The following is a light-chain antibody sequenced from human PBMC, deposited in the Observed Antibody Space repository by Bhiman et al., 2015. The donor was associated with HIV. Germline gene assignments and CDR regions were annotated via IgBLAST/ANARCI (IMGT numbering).Light chain of an antibody. CDR2: TTDQRTS. J-gene: IGLJ1*01. Sequence: QLVLTQSPSASGTPGQRVTISCSGSSSNIGSDTVSWYQQLPGTAPKLLIYTTDQRTSQRPSGVPDRFSASRSGTSASLAISGLQAEDEADYYCSSFTTSSTYVFGTGTKVTVL. V-gene: IGLV1-44*01. CDR1: SSNIGSDT. CDR3: SSFTTSSTYV.